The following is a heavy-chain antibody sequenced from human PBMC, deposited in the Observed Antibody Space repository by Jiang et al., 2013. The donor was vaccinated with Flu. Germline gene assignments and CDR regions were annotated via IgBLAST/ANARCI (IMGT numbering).Heavy chain of an antibody. J-gene: IGHJ4*02. CDR3: ASVRTESGTPWDF. CDR2: IYPGDSDT. D-gene: IGHD6-13*01. CDR1: GNSFTTYW. Sequence: GAEVKKPGQSLKISCKVSGNSFTTYWIGWVRQMPGQGLEWMGIIYPGDSDTKYSPSFQGQVTISANKSINTAYLHWDSLKASDTAMYYCASVRTESGTPWDFWGQGTLVTVSS. V-gene: IGHV5-51*01.